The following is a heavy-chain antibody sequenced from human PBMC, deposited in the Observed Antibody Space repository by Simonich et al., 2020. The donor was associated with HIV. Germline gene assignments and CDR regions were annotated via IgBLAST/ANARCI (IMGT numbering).Heavy chain of an antibody. Sequence: QVQLVESGGGVVQPGRSLRLSCAASGFTFSSYAMHWVRQAPGKGLEWVAVKSYEGSNKYYADSVKGRFTNSRDNSKTTLYLQMNSLRAEDTAVYYWASGGSISSVWADDYWGQGTLVTVSS. CDR1: GFTFSSYA. D-gene: IGHD3-16*01. J-gene: IGHJ4*02. CDR2: KSYEGSNK. CDR3: ASGGSISSVWADDY. V-gene: IGHV3-30*07.